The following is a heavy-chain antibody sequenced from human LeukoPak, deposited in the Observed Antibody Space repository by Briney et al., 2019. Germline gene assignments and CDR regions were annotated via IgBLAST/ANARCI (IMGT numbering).Heavy chain of an antibody. CDR1: GGSISSYY. CDR3: ARRIGYCSGGTCSLFDY. J-gene: IGHJ4*02. V-gene: IGHV4-4*09. D-gene: IGHD2-15*01. Sequence: SETLSLTCTVSGGSISSYYWSWIRQPSGKGLEWIGYIYTSGSTDYNPSLNSRVTISVDTSKNQFSLKLSSVTAADTAVYYCARRIGYCSGGTCSLFDYWGQGTLVTVYS. CDR2: IYTSGST.